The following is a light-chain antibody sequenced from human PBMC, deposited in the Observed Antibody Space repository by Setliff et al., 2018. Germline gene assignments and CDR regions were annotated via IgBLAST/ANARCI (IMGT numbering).Light chain of an antibody. CDR3: AAWDDSLTGSYV. J-gene: IGLJ1*01. CDR2: SNN. V-gene: IGLV1-44*01. Sequence: QSVLTQPLSTSGTPGQRVTISCSGSSSNIGGNTVNWYQQLPGTAPRLLIFSNNDRPSGVSNRFTGSKSGTSASLTTSGLQSEDEGDYYCAAWDDSLTGSYVFGTGTKVTVL. CDR1: SSNIGGNT.